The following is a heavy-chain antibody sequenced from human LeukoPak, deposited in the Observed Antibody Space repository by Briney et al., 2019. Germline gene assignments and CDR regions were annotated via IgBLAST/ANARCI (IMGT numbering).Heavy chain of an antibody. CDR3: ARDSLGPTIFGVVIPVGYFDY. CDR1: GFTFSGYY. CDR2: INKDGSEK. D-gene: IGHD3-3*01. Sequence: PGGSLRLSCAASGFTFSGYYMSWIRQAPGKGLEWVANINKDGSEKNYVDSMKGRFTISRDNAKNSLYLQMNSLRAEDTAVYYCARDSLGPTIFGVVIPVGYFDYWGQGTLVTVSS. J-gene: IGHJ4*02. V-gene: IGHV3-7*01.